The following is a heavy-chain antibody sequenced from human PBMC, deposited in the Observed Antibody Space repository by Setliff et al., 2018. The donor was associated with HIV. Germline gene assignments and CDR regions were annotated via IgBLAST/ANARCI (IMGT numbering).Heavy chain of an antibody. J-gene: IGHJ4*02. V-gene: IGHV3-30*04. CDR3: ARAASFCSGGNCYSGDYFDN. Sequence: GGSLRLSCAASGFAFDTYAMNWVRQAPGKGLEWVSLISFDATGKVYVDSVEGRFTISRDNSKNTLYLQRNSLRIEDTAVYYCARAASFCSGGNCYSGDYFDNWGQGTQVTVSS. D-gene: IGHD2-15*01. CDR2: ISFDATGK. CDR1: GFAFDTYA.